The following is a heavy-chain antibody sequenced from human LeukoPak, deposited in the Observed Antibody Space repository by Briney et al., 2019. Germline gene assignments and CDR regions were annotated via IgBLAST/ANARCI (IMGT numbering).Heavy chain of an antibody. CDR2: INHSGST. CDR1: GGSFSAYY. D-gene: IGHD5-24*01. CDR3: ARYGKGRWLTSTRPFWYFDL. Sequence: SETLSLTCAVYGGSFSAYYWSWIRQPPGKGLEWFGVINHSGSTNYNPSLKSRVTISIDTSTNQFSLKLSSVTGADTAVYYCARYGKGRWLTSTRPFWYFDLWGRGTLVTVSS. V-gene: IGHV4-34*01. J-gene: IGHJ2*01.